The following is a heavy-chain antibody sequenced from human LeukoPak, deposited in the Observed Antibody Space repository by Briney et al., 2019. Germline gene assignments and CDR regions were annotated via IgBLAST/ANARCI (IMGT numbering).Heavy chain of an antibody. CDR1: GGTFSSYA. CDR2: IIPILGIA. Sequence: SVKVSCKASGGTFSSYAISWVRQAPGQGLEWMGRIIPILGIANYAQKFQGRVTITADKSTSTAYMELSSLRSEDTAVYYCARSRTSGSHFDYWGQGTLVTVSS. J-gene: IGHJ4*02. D-gene: IGHD1-26*01. V-gene: IGHV1-69*04. CDR3: ARSRTSGSHFDY.